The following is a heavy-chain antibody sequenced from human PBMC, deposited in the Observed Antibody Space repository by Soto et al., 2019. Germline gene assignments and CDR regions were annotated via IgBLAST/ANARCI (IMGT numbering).Heavy chain of an antibody. D-gene: IGHD5-12*01. CDR1: GGSISSGGYY. Sequence: SETLSLTCTVSGGSISSGGYYWSWIRQHPGKGLEWIGYIYYSGSTYYNPSLKSRVTISVDTSKNQFSLKLSSVTAADTAVYYCARVAWGGYTFFDYWGQGTLVTVSS. CDR3: ARVAWGGYTFFDY. V-gene: IGHV4-31*03. CDR2: IYYSGST. J-gene: IGHJ4*02.